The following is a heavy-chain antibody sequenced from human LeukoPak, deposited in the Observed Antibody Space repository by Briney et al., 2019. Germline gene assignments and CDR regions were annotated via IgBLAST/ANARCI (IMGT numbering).Heavy chain of an antibody. Sequence: GASVKVSCKASGYTFTSYDINWVRQAPGQGLEWMGGMNPNSGNTGYAQKFQGRVTMTRNTSISTAYMELSSLRSEDTAVYYCARRYYYDSSGYSFDYWGQGTLVTVSS. V-gene: IGHV1-8*01. J-gene: IGHJ4*02. CDR2: MNPNSGNT. CDR1: GYTFTSYD. D-gene: IGHD3-22*01. CDR3: ARRYYYDSSGYSFDY.